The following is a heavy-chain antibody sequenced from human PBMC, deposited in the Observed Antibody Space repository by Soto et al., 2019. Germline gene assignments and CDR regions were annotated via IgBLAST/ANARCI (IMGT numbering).Heavy chain of an antibody. CDR3: AKDRAAAGYIGYYMDV. CDR1: GFTFDVYA. J-gene: IGHJ6*03. V-gene: IGHV3-9*01. Sequence: EVQLVESGGGLVQPGGSLRLSCAASGFTFDVYAMHRVRQSPGKGLEWVSGISWNSGIIGYADCLKGGFSISGDNAKNSQYLQMNSLGAEDTALYYCAKDRAAAGYIGYYMDVWGKGTPVTVSS. CDR2: ISWNSGII. D-gene: IGHD6-13*01.